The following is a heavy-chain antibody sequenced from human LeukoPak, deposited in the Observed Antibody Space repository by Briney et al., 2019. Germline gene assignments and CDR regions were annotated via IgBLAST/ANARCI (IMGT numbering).Heavy chain of an antibody. CDR2: ICHDGSNK. Sequence: PGGSLRLSCAASGFTFSNSVMHWVRQAAGKGLEWVTFICHDGSNKYYADSVKGRFTISRDNSKNTLYLQMNSLRAEDTAVYYCAKDPTPSSTMTTYYYNYMDVWGKGTTVTVSS. D-gene: IGHD4-17*01. V-gene: IGHV3-30*02. J-gene: IGHJ6*03. CDR1: GFTFSNSV. CDR3: AKDPTPSSTMTTYYYNYMDV.